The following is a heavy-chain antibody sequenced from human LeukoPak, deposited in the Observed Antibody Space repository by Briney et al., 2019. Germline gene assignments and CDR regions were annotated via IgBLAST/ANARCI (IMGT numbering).Heavy chain of an antibody. CDR2: ISYDGSNK. J-gene: IGHJ4*02. CDR1: GFTFSSYG. CDR3: AKDPTAGYSIIYYFDY. V-gene: IGHV3-30*18. Sequence: GGSLRLSCAASGFTFSSYGMHWVRQAPGKGLEWVAVISYDGSNKYYADSVKGRFTITRDNSKNTLYLQMNSLRAEDTAVYYCAKDPTAGYSIIYYFDYWGQGTLVTVSS. D-gene: IGHD6-13*01.